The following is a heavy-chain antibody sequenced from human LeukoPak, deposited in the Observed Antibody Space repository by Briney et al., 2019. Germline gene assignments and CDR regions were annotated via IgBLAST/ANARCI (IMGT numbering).Heavy chain of an antibody. CDR3: ARGMGTAMVTPDY. Sequence: PGGSLRHSCAASGFSCIRYRMSWVCLELGEGVWRVSSISSSSSFIYYADSVKGRFTISRDNAKNSLYLQMNSLRAEDTAVYYCARGMGTAMVTPDYWGQGTLVTVSS. CDR2: ISSSSSFI. D-gene: IGHD5-18*01. CDR1: GFSCIRYR. J-gene: IGHJ4*02. V-gene: IGHV3-21*01.